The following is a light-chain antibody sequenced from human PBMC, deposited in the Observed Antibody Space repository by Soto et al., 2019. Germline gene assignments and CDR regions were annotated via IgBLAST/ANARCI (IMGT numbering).Light chain of an antibody. CDR3: QQYYSVPLT. Sequence: VVMTQSPDSLPVSLGESATINCKSSQSVLYSSNNKNYLAWYQQKPGQPPKLLIYWASTRESGVPDRFSGSGSGKDFTLTISSLQAEEVAVYYCQQYYSVPLTFGGGIKVDI. V-gene: IGKV4-1*01. J-gene: IGKJ4*01. CDR2: WAS. CDR1: QSVLYSSNNKNY.